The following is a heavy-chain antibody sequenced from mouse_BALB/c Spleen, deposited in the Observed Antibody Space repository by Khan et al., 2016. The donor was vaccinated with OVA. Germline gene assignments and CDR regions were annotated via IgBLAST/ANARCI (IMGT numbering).Heavy chain of an antibody. J-gene: IGHJ4*01. V-gene: IGHV2-6-7*01. CDR1: GFSLTGYG. CDR2: IWGDGST. Sequence: VQLQESGPGLVAPSQSLSITCTVSGFSLTGYGVNWVRQPPGKGLEWLGMIWGDGSTDYYSALISRLSTTKDNSKSQASLKMNSLQTDDTAWYYCARAYYADYREAMDYWGQGNSVTVSS. D-gene: IGHD2-13*01. CDR3: ARAYYADYREAMDY.